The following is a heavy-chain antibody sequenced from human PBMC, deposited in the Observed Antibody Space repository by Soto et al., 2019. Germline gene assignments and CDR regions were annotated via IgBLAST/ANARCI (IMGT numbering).Heavy chain of an antibody. J-gene: IGHJ5*02. V-gene: IGHV3-73*01. CDR3: TRPKGYCSGGSCYWFDP. CDR1: GFTFSGSA. CDR2: IRSKANSYAT. D-gene: IGHD2-15*01. Sequence: GGSLRLSCAASGFTFSGSAMHWVRQASGKGLEWVGRIRSKANSYATAYAASVKGRFTISRDDSKNTAYLQMNSLKTEDTAVYYCTRPKGYCSGGSCYWFDPWGQGTLVTFSS.